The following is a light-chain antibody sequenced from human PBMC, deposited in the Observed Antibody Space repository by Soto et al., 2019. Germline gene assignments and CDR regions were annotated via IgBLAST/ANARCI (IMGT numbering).Light chain of an antibody. Sequence: QSLLTLPPSVSGAPGQRFTISCTGSSSNIGAGYDVHWYQQRPGTAPKLLIFGNINRPSGVPDRFSGSKSGTSASLAITGLQAEDEGDYYCQSYDSTLSDRYVFGTGTKVTV. J-gene: IGLJ1*01. CDR2: GNI. CDR3: QSYDSTLSDRYV. V-gene: IGLV1-40*01. CDR1: SSNIGAGYD.